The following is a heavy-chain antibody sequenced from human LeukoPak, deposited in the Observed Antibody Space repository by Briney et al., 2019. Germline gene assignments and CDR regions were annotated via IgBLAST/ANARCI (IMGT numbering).Heavy chain of an antibody. Sequence: SETLSLTCAVYGGSFSGYYWSWIRQPPGKGLEWIGEINHSGSTNYNPSLKSRVTISVDTSKNQFSLKLSSVTAADTAVYYCARWPDCSSTGCYAPPEIYGMDVWGQGTTVTVSS. CDR2: INHSGST. CDR1: GGSFSGYY. J-gene: IGHJ6*02. D-gene: IGHD2-2*01. V-gene: IGHV4-34*01. CDR3: ARWPDCSSTGCYAPPEIYGMDV.